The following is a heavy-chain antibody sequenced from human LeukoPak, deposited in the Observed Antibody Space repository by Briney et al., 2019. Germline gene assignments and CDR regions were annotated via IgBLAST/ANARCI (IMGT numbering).Heavy chain of an antibody. CDR1: GYTFTGYY. CDR3: ARSHRSYYYYYMDV. CDR2: INPNSGGT. Sequence: ASVKVSCKASGYTFTGYYMHWVRQAPGQGLEWMGWINPNSGGTNYAQKFQGRVTMTRDTSISTAYMELSRLRSDDTAVYYCARSHRSYYYYYMDVWGKGTTVKISS. J-gene: IGHJ6*03. V-gene: IGHV1-2*02.